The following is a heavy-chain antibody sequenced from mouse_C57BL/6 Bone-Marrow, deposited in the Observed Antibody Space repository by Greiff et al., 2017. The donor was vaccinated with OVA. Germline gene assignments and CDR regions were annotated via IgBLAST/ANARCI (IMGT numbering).Heavy chain of an antibody. CDR2: INPSNGGT. CDR3: AIGDYYGSRPFAY. D-gene: IGHD1-1*01. V-gene: IGHV1-53*01. Sequence: VQLQQSGTELVKPGASVKLSCKASGYTFTSYWMHWVKQRPGQGLEWIGNINPSNGGTNYNEKFKSKATLTVDKSSSTAYMQLSSLTSEDSAVYYCAIGDYYGSRPFAYWGQGTLVTVSA. J-gene: IGHJ3*01. CDR1: GYTFTSYW.